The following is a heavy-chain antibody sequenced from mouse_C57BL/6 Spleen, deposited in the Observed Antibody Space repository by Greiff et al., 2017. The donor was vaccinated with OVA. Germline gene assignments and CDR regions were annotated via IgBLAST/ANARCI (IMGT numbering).Heavy chain of an antibody. CDR2: IYPGSGNT. V-gene: IGHV1-76*01. D-gene: IGHD2-5*01. CDR3: ARYSNYPYFDY. CDR1: GYTFTDYY. Sequence: QVHVKQSGAELVRPGASVKLSCKASGYTFTDYYINWVKQRPGQGLEWIARIYPGSGNTYYNEKFKGKATLTAEKSSSTAYMQLSSLTSEDSAVYFCARYSNYPYFDYWGQGTTLTVSS. J-gene: IGHJ2*01.